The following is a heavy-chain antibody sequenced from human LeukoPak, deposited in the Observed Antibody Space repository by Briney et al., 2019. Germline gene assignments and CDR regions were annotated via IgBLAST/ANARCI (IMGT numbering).Heavy chain of an antibody. Sequence: GVSLRLSCAASGFMFCSNWMSWVRLAPGKGLEWVANIKEDGTETYYVDSVKGRFTISRDNAKNSLYLQMNSLRVEDTAVYYCAKEGRSLQTYWGQGTLVTVSS. V-gene: IGHV3-7*03. CDR1: GFMFCSNW. CDR3: AKEGRSLQTY. J-gene: IGHJ4*02. D-gene: IGHD1-1*01. CDR2: IKEDGTET.